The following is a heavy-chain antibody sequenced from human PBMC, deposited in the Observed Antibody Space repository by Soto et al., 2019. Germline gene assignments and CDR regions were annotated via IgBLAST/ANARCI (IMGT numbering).Heavy chain of an antibody. CDR2: IYYAGNT. CDR1: GDSITKSTYY. CDR3: ASVPYYGSGGDGPYFFDY. Sequence: KTSETLSLTCTVSGDSITKSTYYWAWVRQTPGKGSEWIGSIYYAGNTYYNPSLQSRVTISVDASKNQFSLELQSVTAADSAVYYCASVPYYGSGGDGPYFFDYWGQGILVTVSS. V-gene: IGHV4-39*01. D-gene: IGHD2-15*01. J-gene: IGHJ4*02.